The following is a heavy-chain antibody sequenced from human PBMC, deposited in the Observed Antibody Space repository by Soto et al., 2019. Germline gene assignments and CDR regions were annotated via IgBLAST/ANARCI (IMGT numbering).Heavy chain of an antibody. D-gene: IGHD3-10*01. Sequence: GASVKVSCKASGGTFSSYAISWVRQAPGQGLEWMGGIIPIFGTANYAQKFQGRVTITADESTSTAYMELSSLRSEDTAVYYCARAPRITMVRGVPDSYYYYGMDVWGQGTTVTSP. CDR1: GGTFSSYA. J-gene: IGHJ6*02. V-gene: IGHV1-69*13. CDR3: ARAPRITMVRGVPDSYYYYGMDV. CDR2: IIPIFGTA.